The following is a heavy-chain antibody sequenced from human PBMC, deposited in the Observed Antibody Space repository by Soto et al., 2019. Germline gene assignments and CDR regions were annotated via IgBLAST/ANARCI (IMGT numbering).Heavy chain of an antibody. CDR2: INHSGST. CDR3: ARARKRSYYYDSSGYLVPFDI. CDR1: GGSFSGYY. J-gene: IGHJ3*02. V-gene: IGHV4-34*01. D-gene: IGHD3-22*01. Sequence: PSETLSLTCAVYGGSFSGYYWSWIRQPPGKWLEWIGEINHSGSTNYNPSLKSRVTISVDTSKNQFSLKLSSVTAADTAVYYCARARKRSYYYDSSGYLVPFDIWGQGXMVTVSS.